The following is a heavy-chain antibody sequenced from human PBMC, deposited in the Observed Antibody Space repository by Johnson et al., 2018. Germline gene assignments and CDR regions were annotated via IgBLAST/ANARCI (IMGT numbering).Heavy chain of an antibody. CDR2: ISYDGSNK. CDR3: SKDGVNGSCWSYYYEYMVG. Sequence: QVQLVESGGGVVQPGRSLRLSCAASGFTFSSYGMHWVRQAPGKGLEWVAVISYDGSNKYYADSVKGRFTISRDNFKNTLYLQMNRLRAEDTAVNYFSKDGVNGSCWSYYYEYMVGGGKGTTVTVAS. V-gene: IGHV3-30*18. J-gene: IGHJ6*03. CDR1: GFTFSSYG. D-gene: IGHD6-19*01.